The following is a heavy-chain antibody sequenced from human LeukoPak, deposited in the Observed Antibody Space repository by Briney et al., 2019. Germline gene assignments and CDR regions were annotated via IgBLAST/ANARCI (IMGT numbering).Heavy chain of an antibody. Sequence: PGGSLRLSCAASGFSFSAFEMNWVRQAPGKGLEWISHISTGGRTIYYADSAKGRFTISRDNAKNSLYLQMNSLRGEDTGVYYCARGSGYVLDYWTQGTLVTVSS. D-gene: IGHD2-15*01. J-gene: IGHJ4*02. V-gene: IGHV3-48*03. CDR1: GFSFSAFE. CDR2: ISTGGRTI. CDR3: ARGSGYVLDY.